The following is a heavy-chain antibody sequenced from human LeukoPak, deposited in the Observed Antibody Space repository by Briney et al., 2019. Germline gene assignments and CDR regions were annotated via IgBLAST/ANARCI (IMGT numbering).Heavy chain of an antibody. D-gene: IGHD5-18*01. V-gene: IGHV3-30*04. CDR1: GFTFSSYA. J-gene: IGHJ4*02. CDR2: ISYDGSNK. CDR3: ARHTAMGATFDY. Sequence: GGSLRLSCAASGFTFSSYAMHWVRQAPGKGLEWVAVISYDGSNKYYADSVKGRFTISRDNSKNTLYLQMNSLRAEDTAVYYCARHTAMGATFDYWGQGTLVTISS.